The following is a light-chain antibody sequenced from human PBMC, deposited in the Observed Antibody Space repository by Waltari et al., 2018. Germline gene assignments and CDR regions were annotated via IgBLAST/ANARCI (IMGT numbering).Light chain of an antibody. CDR1: PSISSW. CDR3: QQYNSYST. V-gene: IGKV1-5*03. CDR2: KAS. Sequence: DIQMNLSPSTQSASAGDGSTITCRASPSISSWLAWYQQKPGKAPKLLIYKASSLESGVPSRFSGSGSGTDFPLTSSSLQPDDFATHSCQQYNSYSTFGQGTKVEI. J-gene: IGKJ1*01.